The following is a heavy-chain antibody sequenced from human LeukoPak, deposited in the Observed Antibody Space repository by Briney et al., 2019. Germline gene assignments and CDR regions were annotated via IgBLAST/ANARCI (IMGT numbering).Heavy chain of an antibody. CDR2: IKQDGSEK. CDR1: GFTFSNYW. D-gene: IGHD3-10*01. Sequence: GGSLRLSCAASGFTFSNYWMNWVRQARGKGLEWVANIKQDGSEKYYVDSVKGRFTVSRDNAKNSLYLQMNSLRAEDTAVYYCAGASGGERYWGQGTLVTVSS. CDR3: AGASGGERY. J-gene: IGHJ4*02. V-gene: IGHV3-7*04.